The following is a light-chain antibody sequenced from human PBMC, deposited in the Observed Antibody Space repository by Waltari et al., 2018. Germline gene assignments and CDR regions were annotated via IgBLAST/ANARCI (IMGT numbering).Light chain of an antibody. CDR1: SSNIGNNY. CDR3: GTWDSTLSAGV. V-gene: IGLV1-51*01. J-gene: IGLJ7*01. Sequence: QSVLTQPPSVSAAPGQKVTIPCSGSSSNIGNNYLSWYQQLPGTAPKVLIYDNNKRPSGIPDRCSGSKSGTSATLDITGLQTGDEADYYCGTWDSTLSAGVFGGGTQLTVL. CDR2: DNN.